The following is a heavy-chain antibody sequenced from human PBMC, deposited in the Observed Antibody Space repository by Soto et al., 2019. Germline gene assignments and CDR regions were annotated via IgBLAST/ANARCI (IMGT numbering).Heavy chain of an antibody. J-gene: IGHJ6*02. CDR3: ATEYYDVWSGYLTYYWMDV. CDR2: IYYSGST. CDR1: GGSISSGDYY. Sequence: SETLSLTCTVSGGSISSGDYYWSWIRQPPGKGLEWIGYIYYSGSTYYNPSLKSRVTISVDTSKNQFSLKLSSVTAADTAVYYCATEYYDVWSGYLTYYWMDVWGQGTMVTVSS. D-gene: IGHD3-3*01. V-gene: IGHV4-30-4*01.